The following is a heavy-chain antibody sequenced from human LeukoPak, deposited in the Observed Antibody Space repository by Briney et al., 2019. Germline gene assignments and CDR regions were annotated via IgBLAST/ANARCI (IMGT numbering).Heavy chain of an antibody. J-gene: IGHJ4*02. Sequence: GGSLRLSCAASGFTFSSYWMHWVRQAPGKGLVWVSRINSDGSSTSYADSVKGRFTISRDNAKNSLYLQMNSLRAEDTAVYYCARDPPYCSGGSCSDYWGQGTLVTVSS. V-gene: IGHV3-74*01. CDR3: ARDPPYCSGGSCSDY. CDR1: GFTFSSYW. D-gene: IGHD2-15*01. CDR2: INSDGSST.